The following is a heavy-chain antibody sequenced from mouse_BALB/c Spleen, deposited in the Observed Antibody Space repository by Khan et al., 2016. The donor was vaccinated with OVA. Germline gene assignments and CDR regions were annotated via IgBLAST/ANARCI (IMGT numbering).Heavy chain of an antibody. Sequence: EVQLQESGPSLVKPSQTLSLTCSVAGDSITSGFWNWIRKFPGNKLEHMGYISSSGATYYSPSLKSRISITRDTSNNQYYLQLNSVTTEDTATYYCARWAYRYDRYFDVWGAGTTVTVSS. J-gene: IGHJ1*01. D-gene: IGHD2-14*01. CDR2: ISSSGAT. CDR3: ARWAYRYDRYFDV. CDR1: GDSITSGF. V-gene: IGHV3-8*02.